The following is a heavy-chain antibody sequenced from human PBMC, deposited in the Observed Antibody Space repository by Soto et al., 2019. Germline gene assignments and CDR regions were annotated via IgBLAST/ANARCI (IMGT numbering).Heavy chain of an antibody. CDR2: IYYSGST. V-gene: IGHV4-31*03. CDR3: ARVYSSSSAFDY. D-gene: IGHD6-6*01. J-gene: IGHJ4*02. CDR1: GGSISSGGYY. Sequence: QVQLQESGPGLVKPSQTLSLTCTVSGGSISSGGYYWSWIRQHPGKGLEWIGYIYYSGSTYYNPSLKSRVTISVDTSKNQFSLKLSAVTAADTAVYDFARVYSSSSAFDYWGQGTLVTVSS.